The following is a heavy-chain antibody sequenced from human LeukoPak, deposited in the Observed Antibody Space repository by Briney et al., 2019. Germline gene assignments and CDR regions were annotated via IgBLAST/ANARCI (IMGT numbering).Heavy chain of an antibody. Sequence: PSQTLSLTCTVSGGSISSGSYYWSWIRQPAGKGLEWIGRIYTSGSTNCNPSLKSRVTISVDTSKNQFSLKLSSVTAADTAVYYCARDRYDSKRYYYYMDVWGKGTTVTVSS. CDR1: GGSISSGSYY. CDR3: ARDRYDSKRYYYYMDV. J-gene: IGHJ6*03. V-gene: IGHV4-61*02. D-gene: IGHD3-3*01. CDR2: IYTSGST.